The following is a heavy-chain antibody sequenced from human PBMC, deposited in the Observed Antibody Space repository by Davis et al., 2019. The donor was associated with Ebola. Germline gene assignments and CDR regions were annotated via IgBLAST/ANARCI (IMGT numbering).Heavy chain of an antibody. CDR1: GFTFYNHA. D-gene: IGHD3-3*01. CDR3: AKDKNVLRLLEWLPGGGMDV. J-gene: IGHJ6*02. Sequence: GGSLRLSCAASGFTFYNHAMSWVRQAPGRGLEWVSAIASSGGSTYYADSVKGRFTISRDNSKNTLSLQMHSLRDEDTAVYYCAKDKNVLRLLEWLPGGGMDVWGQGTTVTVSS. V-gene: IGHV3-23*01. CDR2: IASSGGST.